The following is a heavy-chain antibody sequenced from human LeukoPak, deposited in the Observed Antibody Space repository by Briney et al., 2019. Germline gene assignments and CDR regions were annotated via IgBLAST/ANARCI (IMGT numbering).Heavy chain of an antibody. D-gene: IGHD3-3*01. Sequence: GGSLRLSCAASGFTFSDYWMHWVRQAPGKGLVWVSRINSDGSSKSYADPVKGRFTISRDNAKNTLYLQMNSLRAEDTAVYYCARGGITIFGVAPARWFDPWGQGTLVTVSS. J-gene: IGHJ5*02. CDR3: ARGGITIFGVAPARWFDP. V-gene: IGHV3-74*01. CDR2: INSDGSSK. CDR1: GFTFSDYW.